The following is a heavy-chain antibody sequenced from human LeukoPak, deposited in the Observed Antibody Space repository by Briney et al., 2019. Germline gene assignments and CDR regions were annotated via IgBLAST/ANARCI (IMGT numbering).Heavy chain of an antibody. J-gene: IGHJ5*02. V-gene: IGHV4-34*01. CDR1: GGSFSGYY. CDR3: ARGRAYNWFDP. CDR2: INHSGST. Sequence: SETLSLTCAVYGGSFSGYYWSWIRQPPGKGLEWIGEINHSGSTNYNPSLKSRVTISVDTSKHQFSLKLSSVTAADTAVYYCARGRAYNWFDPWGQGTLVTVSS.